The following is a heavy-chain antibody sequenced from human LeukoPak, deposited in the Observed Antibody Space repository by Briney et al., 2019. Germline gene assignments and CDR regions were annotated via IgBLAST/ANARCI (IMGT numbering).Heavy chain of an antibody. D-gene: IGHD3-22*01. CDR2: ISGSGGST. Sequence: PGGSLRLSCAASGFTFSSYAMSWVRQAPGKGLEWVSAISGSGGSTYYADSVKGRFTISRDNSKNTLYLQMNSLRAEDTALYYCAKDRTNYYYDSSGYYYIAYWGQGTLVTVSS. J-gene: IGHJ4*02. CDR1: GFTFSSYA. CDR3: AKDRTNYYYDSSGYYYIAY. V-gene: IGHV3-23*01.